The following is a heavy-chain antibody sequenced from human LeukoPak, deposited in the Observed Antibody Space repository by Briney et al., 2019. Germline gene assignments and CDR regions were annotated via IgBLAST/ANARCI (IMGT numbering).Heavy chain of an antibody. CDR3: ARAGYSGYERNYYGMDV. CDR2: IWYDGSNK. Sequence: GGSLRLSCAASGFTFSSYGMHWVRQAPGKGLEWVAFIWYDGSNKYYADSVKGRFTISRDNSKNTLYLQMNSLRAEDTALYYCARAGYSGYERNYYGMDVWGQGTTVTVSS. CDR1: GFTFSSYG. D-gene: IGHD5-12*01. J-gene: IGHJ6*02. V-gene: IGHV3-33*01.